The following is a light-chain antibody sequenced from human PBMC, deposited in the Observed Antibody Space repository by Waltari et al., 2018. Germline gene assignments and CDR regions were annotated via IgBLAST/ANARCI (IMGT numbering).Light chain of an antibody. Sequence: DIQVTQSPSSLSASVGDRVSITCRASQNIGNNLNWYQHQPGRAPKLLIYDVSSLNSGVPSRFRGSSSGTEFTLTISSLQPEDFATYYGPQSFTSPVAFGGGTKVDI. CDR3: PQSFTSPVA. V-gene: IGKV1-39*01. CDR2: DVS. J-gene: IGKJ4*01. CDR1: QNIGNN.